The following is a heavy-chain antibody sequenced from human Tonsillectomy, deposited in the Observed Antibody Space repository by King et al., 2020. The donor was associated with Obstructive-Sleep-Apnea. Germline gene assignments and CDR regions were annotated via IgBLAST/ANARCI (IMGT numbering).Heavy chain of an antibody. CDR1: GFTFSSYA. V-gene: IGHV3-30-3*01. Sequence: VQLVESGGGVVQPGRSLRLSCAASGFTFSSYAMHWVRQAPGKGLEWVAVTSYDGSNEYYADSVKGLFTISRDNSKNTLYLQMTSLSVEDTAVYFCARGRHDIVVLPAAIDYWGQGTLVTVSS. CDR3: ARGRHDIVVLPAAIDY. CDR2: TSYDGSNE. J-gene: IGHJ4*02. D-gene: IGHD2-2*01.